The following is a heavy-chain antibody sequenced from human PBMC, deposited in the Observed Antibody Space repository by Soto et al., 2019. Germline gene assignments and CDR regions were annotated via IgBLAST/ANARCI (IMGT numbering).Heavy chain of an antibody. CDR3: ARDMHDSNGWYTCFYGLDV. J-gene: IGHJ6*02. CDR1: GGTFSSYA. CDR2: IIPMSGKG. Sequence: QVQLVQSGAEVKKPGTSVKVSCKASGGTFSSYAISWVRQAPGQGLEWMGGIIPMSGKGKFAQQFQGRVTITADECTRTVYMELSSLRSEDTAVYYCARDMHDSNGWYTCFYGLDVWGQGTTVTVSS. V-gene: IGHV1-69*01. D-gene: IGHD6-19*01.